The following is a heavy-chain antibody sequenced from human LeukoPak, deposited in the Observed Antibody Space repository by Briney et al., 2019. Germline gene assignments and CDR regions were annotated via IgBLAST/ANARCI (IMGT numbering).Heavy chain of an antibody. V-gene: IGHV3-23*01. CDR2: ISGSGGST. D-gene: IGHD3-22*01. CDR1: GFTFSSYA. Sequence: GGSLRLSCAASGFTFSSYAMSWVRQAPGKGLEWVSAISGSGGSTYYADSVKGRFTISRDNSKNTLYLQMNSLRAEDTAVYYRAEDCYLHYYDSSGYRKCDAFDIWGQGTMVTVSS. J-gene: IGHJ3*02. CDR3: AEDCYLHYYDSSGYRKCDAFDI.